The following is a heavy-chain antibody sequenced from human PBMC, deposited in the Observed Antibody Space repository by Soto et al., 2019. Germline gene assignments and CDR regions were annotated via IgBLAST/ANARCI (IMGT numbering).Heavy chain of an antibody. J-gene: IGHJ6*02. CDR1: GGSISSGGYY. Sequence: QVQLQESGPGLVKPSQTLSLTCTVSGGSISSGGYYWSWIRQHPGKGLEWIGYIYYSGSTYYNPSLRSGVTLSVDTSKNQFSLKLSSVTAANTAVYYCAGSGYDSSGYYESTYYYYYYGMDVWGQGTTVTVSS. V-gene: IGHV4-31*03. CDR2: IYYSGST. D-gene: IGHD3-22*01. CDR3: AGSGYDSSGYYESTYYYYYYGMDV.